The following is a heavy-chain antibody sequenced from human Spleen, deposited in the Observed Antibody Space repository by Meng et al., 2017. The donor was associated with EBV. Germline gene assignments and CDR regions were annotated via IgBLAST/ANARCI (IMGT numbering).Heavy chain of an antibody. CDR1: GGYISRRNW. V-gene: IGHV4-4*02. J-gene: IGHJ5*02. D-gene: IGHD3-16*01. CDR3: AQRERWGLDP. Sequence: QVQLQGAGPGLVKPSGNLSLTCAVSGGYISRRNWWNWVRQAPGKGLEWIGEIYHSGSTSYNPSLESRVTISIDKSKNQVSLKLTSVTAADTAVYYCAQRERWGLDPWGQGTLVTVSS. CDR2: IYHSGST.